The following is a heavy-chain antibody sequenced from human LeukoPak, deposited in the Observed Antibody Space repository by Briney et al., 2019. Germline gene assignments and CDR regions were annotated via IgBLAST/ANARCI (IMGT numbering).Heavy chain of an antibody. CDR3: AKPSTVGGYGRVPSWFFEL. Sequence: GGSLRLSCAASGFTFSDYAMSWVRQAPGKGLEWVSAITGGGGSTYYADSVKGRFTISRDNSKNTLYLQMNSLRAEDTALYYCAKPSTVGGYGRVPSWFFELWGRGTLVTVSS. CDR2: ITGGGGST. J-gene: IGHJ2*01. V-gene: IGHV3-23*01. CDR1: GFTFSDYA. D-gene: IGHD3-16*01.